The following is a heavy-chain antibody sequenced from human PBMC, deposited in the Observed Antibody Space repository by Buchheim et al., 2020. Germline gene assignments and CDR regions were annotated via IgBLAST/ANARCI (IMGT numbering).Heavy chain of an antibody. CDR2: IYHSGST. V-gene: IGHV4-4*02. J-gene: IGHJ5*02. D-gene: IGHD4-11*01. CDR3: ARGETTVGPWFDP. Sequence: QVQLQESGPGLVKPSGTLSLTCAVSGGSISSSNCWSWVRQPPGKGLEWIGEIYHSGSTNSNPSLNSRVTISVDKSNNQFSLKLSSVTAADTAVYYCARGETTVGPWFDPWGQGTL. CDR1: GGSISSSNC.